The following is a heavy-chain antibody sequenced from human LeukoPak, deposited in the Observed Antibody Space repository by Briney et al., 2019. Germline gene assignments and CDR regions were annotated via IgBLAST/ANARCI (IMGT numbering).Heavy chain of an antibody. CDR3: ARDIGQETAMVYYYYGMDV. J-gene: IGHJ6*02. CDR1: GGTFSSYA. V-gene: IGHV1-69*13. Sequence: SVKVSCKASGGTFSSYAISWVRQAPGQGLEWMGGIIPIFGTANYAQKFQGRVTITADESTSTAYMELSSLRSEDTAVYYCARDIGQETAMVYYYYGMDVWGQGTTVTVSS. CDR2: IIPIFGTA. D-gene: IGHD5-18*01.